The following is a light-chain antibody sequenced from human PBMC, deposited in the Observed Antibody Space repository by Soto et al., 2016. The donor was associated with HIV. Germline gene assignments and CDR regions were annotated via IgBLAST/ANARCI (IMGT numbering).Light chain of an antibody. CDR3: QQYDNLPLLT. V-gene: IGKV1-33*01. J-gene: IGKJ4*01. CDR2: DAS. Sequence: DIQMTQSPSSLSASVGDRVTITCQASQDISNYLNWYQQKPGKAPKLLIYDASNLETGVPSRFSGSGSGTDFTFTISSLQPEDVATFYXQQYDNLPLLTFGGGTKVEIK. CDR1: QDISNY.